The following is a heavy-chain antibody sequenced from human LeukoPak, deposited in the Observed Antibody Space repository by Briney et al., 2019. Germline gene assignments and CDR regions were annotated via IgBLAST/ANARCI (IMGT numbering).Heavy chain of an antibody. V-gene: IGHV1-69*13. CDR1: GGTFSSYA. J-gene: IGHJ4*02. CDR2: IIPIFGTA. Sequence: SVKVSCKASGGTFSSYAISWVRQAPGQGLEWMGGIIPIFGTANYAQKFQGRVTITADESTSTAYMELSSLRSEDTAVYYCASSSDMVRGVRGWFYFDYWGQGTLVTVSS. D-gene: IGHD3-10*01. CDR3: ASSSDMVRGVRGWFYFDY.